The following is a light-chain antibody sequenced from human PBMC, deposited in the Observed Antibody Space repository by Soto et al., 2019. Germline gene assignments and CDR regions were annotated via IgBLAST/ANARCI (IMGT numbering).Light chain of an antibody. CDR2: LNSDGSH. Sequence: QPVLTQSPSASASLGASVKLTCTLSSGHSSYAIAWHQQQPEKGPRYLMKLNSDGSHSKGDGIPDRFSGSSSGAERYLTISNLQSEDEADYYCQTWGTGEVFGGGTKPTVL. V-gene: IGLV4-69*01. CDR1: SGHSSYA. J-gene: IGLJ2*01. CDR3: QTWGTGEV.